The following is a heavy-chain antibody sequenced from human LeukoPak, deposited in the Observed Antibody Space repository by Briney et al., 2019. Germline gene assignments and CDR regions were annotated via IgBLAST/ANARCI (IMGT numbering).Heavy chain of an antibody. D-gene: IGHD5-12*01. V-gene: IGHV1-69*13. J-gene: IGHJ4*02. Sequence: GASVKVSCKASGGTFSSYAISWVRQAPGQGLEWMGGIIPIFGAPNYAQKFQGRVTITADESTSTAYMELSSLRSEDTAVYYCARDPTQWLRYGYFDYWGQGTLVTVSS. CDR3: ARDPTQWLRYGYFDY. CDR2: IIPIFGAP. CDR1: GGTFSSYA.